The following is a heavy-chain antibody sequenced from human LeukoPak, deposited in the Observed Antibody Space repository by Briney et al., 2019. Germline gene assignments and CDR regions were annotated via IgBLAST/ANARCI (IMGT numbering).Heavy chain of an antibody. V-gene: IGHV4-59*11. CDR3: ARESYDAFDI. J-gene: IGHJ3*02. D-gene: IGHD3-10*01. Sequence: SETLSLTCTVAGGSISSHYWSWIRQPPGKGLEWIGYIYYSGSTNYNPSLKSRVTISVDTSKNQCSLKLSSVTAADTAVYYCARESYDAFDIWGQGTMVTVSS. CDR1: GGSISSHY. CDR2: IYYSGST.